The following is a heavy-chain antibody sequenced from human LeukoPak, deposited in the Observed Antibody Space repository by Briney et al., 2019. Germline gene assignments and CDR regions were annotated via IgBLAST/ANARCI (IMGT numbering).Heavy chain of an antibody. D-gene: IGHD6-13*01. V-gene: IGHV3-33*01. CDR2: IWYNGNNK. J-gene: IGHJ4*02. CDR1: GFSFSSHG. CDR3: VRGTTYSSTKADF. Sequence: GGSLRLSCAASGFSFSSHGMHWVRQAPGKGLEWVALIWYNGNNKYYADSVKGRFTISRDNSNNTLYLQMDSLRAEDSATYYCVRGTTYSSTKADFWGQGTLVTVPS.